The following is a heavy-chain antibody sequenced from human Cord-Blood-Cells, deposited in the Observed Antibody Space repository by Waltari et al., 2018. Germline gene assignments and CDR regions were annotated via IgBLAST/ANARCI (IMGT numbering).Heavy chain of an antibody. CDR3: AKQTWGSYFDY. J-gene: IGHJ4*02. Sequence: EVQLLESGGGLVQPGGSLRLSCASPGFTFSSYASSWSRTAPGRGLGWVSAISGGGGSSYYADSVTGRFTMSRDNSKNPLYLQMNSLRAEDTAVYYCAKQTWGSYFDYWGQGTLVTVSS. CDR1: GFTFSSYA. CDR2: ISGGGGSS. V-gene: IGHV3-23*01. D-gene: IGHD3-16*01.